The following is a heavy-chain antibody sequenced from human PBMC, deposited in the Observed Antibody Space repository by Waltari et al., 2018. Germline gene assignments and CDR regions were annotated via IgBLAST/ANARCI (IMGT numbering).Heavy chain of an antibody. CDR2: IFFGGGDT. D-gene: IGHD3-10*01. CDR3: AKDAFGNTYLDH. V-gene: IGHV3-30*06. CDR1: GFSLGSFG. J-gene: IGHJ4*02. Sequence: QVQLVESGGGVVQPGMSLRLSCAASGFSLGSFGRDGVRQAPGKGREWVALIFFGGGDTLYADSVRGRFTISRDNSKNTLYLDINSLRLDDTAIYYCAKDAFGNTYLDHWGQGTLVTVSS.